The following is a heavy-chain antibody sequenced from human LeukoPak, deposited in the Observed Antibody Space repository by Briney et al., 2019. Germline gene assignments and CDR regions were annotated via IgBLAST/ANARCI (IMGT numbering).Heavy chain of an antibody. CDR3: ARVAMIVAKPYDY. J-gene: IGHJ4*02. CDR2: IRYDGSNE. D-gene: IGHD3-22*01. CDR1: GFTFSNYG. Sequence: GGSLRLSCAASGFTFSNYGMHWVRQAPGKGLEWVAFIRYDGSNEYYADSVKGRFTISRDSAKNALYLQMNSLRAEDTAVYYCARVAMIVAKPYDYWGQGTLVTVSS. V-gene: IGHV3-30*02.